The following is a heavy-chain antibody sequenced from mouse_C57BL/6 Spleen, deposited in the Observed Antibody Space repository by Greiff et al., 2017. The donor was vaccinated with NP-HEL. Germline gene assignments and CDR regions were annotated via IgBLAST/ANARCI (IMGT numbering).Heavy chain of an antibody. J-gene: IGHJ2*01. V-gene: IGHV3-6*01. CDR2: ISYDGSN. CDR1: GYSITSGYY. CDR3: AREGYGYY. D-gene: IGHD2-2*01. Sequence: EVQVVESGPGLVKPSQSLSLTCSVTGYSITSGYYWNWIRQFPGNKLEWMGYISYDGSNNYNPSLKNRISITRDTSKNQFFLKLNAVTTEDTATYYCAREGYGYYWGQGTTLTVSS.